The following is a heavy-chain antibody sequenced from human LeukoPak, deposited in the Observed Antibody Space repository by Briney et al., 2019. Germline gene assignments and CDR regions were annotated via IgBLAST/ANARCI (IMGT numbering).Heavy chain of an antibody. CDR2: IKFDGSDK. CDR3: ARDKNLRYYDSSGLDY. Sequence: GGSLRLSCAASGFTFSNYWMSWVRQAPGKGLEWVANIKFDGSDKFYVDSVKGRFTISRDNAKNLLYLQMNSLRAEDTAVYYCARDKNLRYYDSSGLDYWGQGTLVTVSS. V-gene: IGHV3-7*01. D-gene: IGHD3-22*01. J-gene: IGHJ4*02. CDR1: GFTFSNYW.